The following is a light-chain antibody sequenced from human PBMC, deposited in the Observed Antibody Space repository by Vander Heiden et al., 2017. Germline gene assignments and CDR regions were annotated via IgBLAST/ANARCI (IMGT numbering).Light chain of an antibody. CDR2: WAS. CDR1: RSVLYSSNNKNY. V-gene: IGKV4-1*01. Sequence: DIVMTQSPDSLAVSLGERATINCKSSRSVLYSSNNKNYLAWYQQKPGQPPKLLIYWASTRESRVPDRFSGSGSGTDFTLTISSLQAEDVAVYYCQQDDSIPYTFGQGTKMEIK. CDR3: QQDDSIPYT. J-gene: IGKJ2*01.